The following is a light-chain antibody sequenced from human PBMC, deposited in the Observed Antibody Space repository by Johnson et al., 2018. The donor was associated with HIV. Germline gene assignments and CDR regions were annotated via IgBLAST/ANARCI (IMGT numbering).Light chain of an antibody. Sequence: QSVLTQPPSVSAAPGQKVTISCSGSSSNIGNNYVSWYQQLPGTAPKLLIYENNKRPSGIPDRFSGSKSGTSATLGITGLQTGDEAEYYCGTWESSLSAGGVLGTGAKASVL. J-gene: IGLJ1*01. V-gene: IGLV1-51*02. CDR3: GTWESSLSAGGV. CDR1: SSNIGNNY. CDR2: ENN.